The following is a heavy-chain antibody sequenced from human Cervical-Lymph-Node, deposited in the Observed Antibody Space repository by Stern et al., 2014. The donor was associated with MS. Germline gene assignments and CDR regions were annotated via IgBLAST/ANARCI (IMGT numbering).Heavy chain of an antibody. J-gene: IGHJ4*02. V-gene: IGHV4-59*08. CDR2: IYDTGST. Sequence: QVQLQESGPGLVKPSETLSLTCTVSGGSFGSYYWSWIRQPPGKGLEWIGFIYDTGSTNYNPSLKSRVTISVDTSQNEFSRKLISVTAADTAVYYCARQHGDLNFDFWGRGTLVTVSS. D-gene: IGHD4-17*01. CDR3: ARQHGDLNFDF. CDR1: GGSFGSYY.